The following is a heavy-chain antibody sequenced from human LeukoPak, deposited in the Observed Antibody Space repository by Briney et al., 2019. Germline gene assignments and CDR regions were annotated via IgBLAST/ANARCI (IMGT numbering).Heavy chain of an antibody. D-gene: IGHD3-3*01. Sequence: GGSLRLSCAASGFTFSSYAMSWVRQAPGKGLEWVSAISGSGGSTYYADSVKGRFTISRDNSKNTLYLQMNSLRAEDTAVYYCAKGAIFGVVIQGPPSYAFDIWGQGTMVTVSS. CDR3: AKGAIFGVVIQGPPSYAFDI. CDR2: ISGSGGST. J-gene: IGHJ3*02. CDR1: GFTFSSYA. V-gene: IGHV3-23*01.